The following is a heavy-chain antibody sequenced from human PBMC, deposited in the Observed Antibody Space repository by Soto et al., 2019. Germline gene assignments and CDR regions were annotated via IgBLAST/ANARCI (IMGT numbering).Heavy chain of an antibody. V-gene: IGHV4-31*03. J-gene: IGHJ6*03. D-gene: IGHD3-9*01. Sequence: PSETLSLTCTVPGGSISSGGYYWSWIRQHPGKGLELIGYIYYSGSTYYNPSLKSRVTISVDTSKNQFSLKLSSVTAADTAVYYCARVEYTIFPYYYMDVWGKGTTVTVSS. CDR3: ARVEYTIFPYYYMDV. CDR2: IYYSGST. CDR1: GGSISSGGYY.